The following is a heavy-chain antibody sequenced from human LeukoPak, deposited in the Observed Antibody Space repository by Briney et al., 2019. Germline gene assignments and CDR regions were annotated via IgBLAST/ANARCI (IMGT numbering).Heavy chain of an antibody. CDR2: ITANGGDT. CDR3: AKGTSSSRPYYFDY. J-gene: IGHJ4*02. D-gene: IGHD6-6*01. Sequence: GGPLRLSCAASGFPFTNYAMSGGRQAPGKGLEWVSAITANGGDTFHADSVKGRFTISRDNSKSTLYLQMNSLRAEDTATYYCAKGTSSSRPYYFDYWGQGTLVAVSS. CDR1: GFPFTNYA. V-gene: IGHV3-23*01.